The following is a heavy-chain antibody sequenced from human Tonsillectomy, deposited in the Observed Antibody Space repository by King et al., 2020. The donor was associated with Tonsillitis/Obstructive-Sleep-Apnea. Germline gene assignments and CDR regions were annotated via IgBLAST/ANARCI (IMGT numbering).Heavy chain of an antibody. J-gene: IGHJ6*02. V-gene: IGHV3-15*07. Sequence: VQLVESGGGLVKPGGSLRLSCAASGFTFSNAWMNWVRQAPGKGLEWVGRIKSKTDGGTTDYAAPVKGRFTISRDDSKNTLYLQMNSLKTEDTAVDYCTTFEAYCGGGCCLEGSSYYYYGMDVWGQGTTVTVSS. CDR2: IKSKTDGGTT. CDR1: GFTFSNAW. CDR3: TTFEAYCGGGCCLEGSSYYYYGMDV. D-gene: IGHD2-21*01.